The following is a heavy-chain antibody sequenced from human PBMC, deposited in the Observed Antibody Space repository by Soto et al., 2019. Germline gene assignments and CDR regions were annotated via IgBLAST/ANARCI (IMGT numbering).Heavy chain of an antibody. J-gene: IGHJ4*02. CDR1: GGSISSGGYS. CDR3: ASSHAGAHITAAVH. Sequence: QLQLQESGSGLVKPSQTLSLTCAVSGGSISSGGYSWSWIRQPPGKGLEWIGYIYHSGSTYYNPSLKSRVTIPVXRXQNPFSLKLSSVTAADTAVYYCASSHAGAHITAAVHWGQGTLVTVSS. CDR2: IYHSGST. D-gene: IGHD6-13*01. V-gene: IGHV4-30-2*01.